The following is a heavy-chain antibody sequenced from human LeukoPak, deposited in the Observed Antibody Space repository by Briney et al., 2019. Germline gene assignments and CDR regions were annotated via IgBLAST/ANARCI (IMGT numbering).Heavy chain of an antibody. V-gene: IGHV1-46*01. D-gene: IGHD3-22*01. CDR1: GYTFTNYY. J-gene: IGHJ4*02. CDR2: INPSGGST. Sequence: ASVKVSRKASGYTFTNYYMHWVRQAPGQGLEWMGIINPSGGSTSYAQKFQGRVTMTRDTSTSTVYMEQSSLRSEDTAVYYCARNKWNYYDSSGYYFFDYWGQGTLVTVSS. CDR3: ARNKWNYYDSSGYYFFDY.